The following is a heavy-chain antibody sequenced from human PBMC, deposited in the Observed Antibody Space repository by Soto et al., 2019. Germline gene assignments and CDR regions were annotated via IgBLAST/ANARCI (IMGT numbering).Heavy chain of an antibody. V-gene: IGHV3-9*01. CDR3: ARSGTLLANYYYGMDV. CDR2: LSWNSDVM. Sequence: EVQLVEAGGGLVQPGRSLRLSCAASGFHFDDYAMHWVRQVPGKGLDWVASLSWNSDVMAYADSVKGRFTISRDNAKNPLYLEMNNLRTEDTAFYYCARSGTLLANYYYGMDVWDQGNTVTVSS. D-gene: IGHD3-3*01. J-gene: IGHJ6*02. CDR1: GFHFDDYA.